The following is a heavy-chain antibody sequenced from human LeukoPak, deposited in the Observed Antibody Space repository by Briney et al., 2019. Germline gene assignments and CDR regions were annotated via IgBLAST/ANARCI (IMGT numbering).Heavy chain of an antibody. CDR2: IWYDGSNK. J-gene: IGHJ4*02. D-gene: IGHD1-26*01. CDR1: GFTFSSYG. CDR3: ATLASGSYDY. V-gene: IGHV3-33*08. Sequence: GGSLRLSCAASGFTFSSYGMHWVRQAPGRGLEWVAVIWYDGSNKYYADSVKGRFTISRDNSKNTLYLQMNSLRAEDTAVYYCATLASGSYDYWGQGTLVTVSS.